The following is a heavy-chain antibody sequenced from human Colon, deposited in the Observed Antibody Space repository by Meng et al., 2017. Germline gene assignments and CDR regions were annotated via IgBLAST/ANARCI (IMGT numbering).Heavy chain of an antibody. D-gene: IGHD6-19*01. Sequence: QVQLQQWGAGLLKPWETLSVTFAVYGGSFSGYYWSWIRQPPGKGLEWIGEINHSGSTNYNPSLKSRVTISVDTSKNQFSLKLSSVTAADTAVYYCARERLSSGWYGGRWFDPWGQGTLVTVSS. J-gene: IGHJ5*02. V-gene: IGHV4-34*01. CDR2: INHSGST. CDR1: GGSFSGYY. CDR3: ARERLSSGWYGGRWFDP.